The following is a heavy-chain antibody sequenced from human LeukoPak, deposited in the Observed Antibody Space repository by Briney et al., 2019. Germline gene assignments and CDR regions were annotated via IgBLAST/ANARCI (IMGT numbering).Heavy chain of an antibody. Sequence: PGGSLRLSFAASGFSFSSYSMNWVRHARGKGLELGSYIRSSSTTINYPASVKGRFTITRDKAKNSRYLTMNSPRTQATVAYYCARRWGAGTLKYYIEGWGKGTTVTVS. CDR2: IRSSSTTI. D-gene: IGHD1-1*01. CDR1: GFSFSSYS. J-gene: IGHJ6*03. V-gene: IGHV3-48*01. CDR3: ARRWGAGTLKYYIEG.